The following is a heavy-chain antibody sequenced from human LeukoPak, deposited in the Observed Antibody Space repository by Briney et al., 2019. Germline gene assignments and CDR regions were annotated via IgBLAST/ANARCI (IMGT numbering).Heavy chain of an antibody. D-gene: IGHD5-12*01. Sequence: ASVKVSCKASGYTFTSYGISWVQQAPGQGLEWMGWISAYNGNTNYAQKLQGRVTMTTDTSTSTAYMELRSLRSDDTAVYYCARGDGYSGYDYQGKQFDYWGQGTLVTVSS. J-gene: IGHJ4*02. CDR2: ISAYNGNT. CDR1: GYTFTSYG. CDR3: ARGDGYSGYDYQGKQFDY. V-gene: IGHV1-18*04.